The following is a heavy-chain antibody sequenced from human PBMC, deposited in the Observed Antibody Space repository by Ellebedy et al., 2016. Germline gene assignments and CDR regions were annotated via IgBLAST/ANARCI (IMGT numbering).Heavy chain of an antibody. V-gene: IGHV3-23*01. D-gene: IGHD1-1*01. J-gene: IGHJ4*02. CDR3: AKAPTTATTRTFDY. Sequence: GGSLRLSCAASGFTLSSYSMNWVRQAPGKGLEWVSTISSSGGSTYYADSVKGRFTISRDNSKNTLYLQMTSLRAEDTAVYYCAKAPTTATTRTFDYWGQGSLVTVSS. CDR2: ISSSGGST. CDR1: GFTLSSYS.